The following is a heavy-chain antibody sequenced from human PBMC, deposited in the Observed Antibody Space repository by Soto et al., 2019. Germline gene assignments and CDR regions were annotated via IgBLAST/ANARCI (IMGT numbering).Heavy chain of an antibody. Sequence: GGSLRLSCAASGFTFSSYAMHWVRQAPGKGLEWVAVISYDGSNKYYADSVKGRFTISRDNSKDTLYLQMNSLRAEDTAVYYCARDQSIAARYFDYWGQGTLVTVSS. J-gene: IGHJ4*02. D-gene: IGHD6-6*01. CDR2: ISYDGSNK. V-gene: IGHV3-30-3*01. CDR3: ARDQSIAARYFDY. CDR1: GFTFSSYA.